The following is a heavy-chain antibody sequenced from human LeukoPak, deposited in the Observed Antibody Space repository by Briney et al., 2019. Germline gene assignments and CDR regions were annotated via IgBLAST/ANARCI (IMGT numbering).Heavy chain of an antibody. D-gene: IGHD1-26*01. Sequence: SETLSLACTVSGGSISSSSYYWGWIRQPPGKGLEWIGSIYYSGSTNYNPSLKSRVTISVDTSKNQFSLKLSSVTAADTAVYYCARIKRYSGSYSWFDPWGQGTLVTVSS. CDR3: ARIKRYSGSYSWFDP. CDR2: IYYSGST. V-gene: IGHV4-39*07. J-gene: IGHJ5*02. CDR1: GGSISSSSYY.